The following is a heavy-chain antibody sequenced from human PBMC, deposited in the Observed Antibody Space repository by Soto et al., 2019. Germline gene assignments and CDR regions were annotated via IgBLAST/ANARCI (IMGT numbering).Heavy chain of an antibody. CDR2: FDPEDGET. J-gene: IGHJ6*02. D-gene: IGHD3-3*01. Sequence: GASVKVSCKVSGYTLTELSMHWVRQAPGKGLEWMGGFDPEDGETIYAQKFQGRVTMTEDTSTSTAYMELRSLRSDDTAVYYCARYDFWSGYLDYYYGMDVWGQGTTVTVSS. CDR3: ARYDFWSGYLDYYYGMDV. V-gene: IGHV1-24*01. CDR1: GYTLTELS.